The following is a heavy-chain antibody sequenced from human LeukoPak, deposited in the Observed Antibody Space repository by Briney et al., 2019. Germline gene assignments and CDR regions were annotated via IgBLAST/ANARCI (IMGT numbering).Heavy chain of an antibody. V-gene: IGHV1-18*01. CDR3: ARGVVPAASRFDT. CDR1: GYTFTSYG. J-gene: IGHJ5*02. D-gene: IGHD2-2*01. Sequence: ASVKLSCKASGYTFTSYGISWMRQAPGQGLEWMGWISAYNGNTNYAQKHQGRVTMTTDTSTSTAYMELRSLRSDDTAVYYWARGVVPAASRFDTWGQGTLVTVSS. CDR2: ISAYNGNT.